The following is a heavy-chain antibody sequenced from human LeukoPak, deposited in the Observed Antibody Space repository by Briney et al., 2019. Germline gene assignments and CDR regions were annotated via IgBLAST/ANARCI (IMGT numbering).Heavy chain of an antibody. CDR1: GFTVSSNY. V-gene: IGHV3-66*01. D-gene: IGHD4-17*01. J-gene: IGHJ6*03. CDR3: AREMKTTVTTFDFYYYYYMDV. Sequence: GGSLRLSCAASGFTVSSNYMSWVRQAPGKGLEWVSVIYSGGSTYYADSVKGRFTISRDNSKNTLYLQMNSLRAEDTAVYYCAREMKTTVTTFDFYYYYYMDVWGKGTTVTISS. CDR2: IYSGGST.